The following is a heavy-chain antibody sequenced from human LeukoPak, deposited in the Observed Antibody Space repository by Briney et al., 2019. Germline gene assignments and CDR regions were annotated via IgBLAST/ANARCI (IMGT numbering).Heavy chain of an antibody. V-gene: IGHV3-21*01. CDR2: VNTVSSYI. Sequence: PGGSLRLSRAASGFTFSDYSMNWVRQAPGKGLEWVASVNTVSSYIYYADSMRGRFTISRDNAKNSLFLQMNSLRAEDTAVYYCAGLRRNSDRSDFFYYYDHWGQGTLVTVSS. CDR1: GFTFSDYS. J-gene: IGHJ4*02. CDR3: AGLRRNSDRSDFFYYYDH. D-gene: IGHD3-22*01.